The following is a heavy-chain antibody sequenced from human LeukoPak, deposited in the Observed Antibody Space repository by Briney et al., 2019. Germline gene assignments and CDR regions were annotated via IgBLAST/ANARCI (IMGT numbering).Heavy chain of an antibody. CDR1: GFTFSSYG. CDR2: IRYDGSNK. CDR3: AKDGYYDFWSGGDGTAFDI. J-gene: IGHJ3*02. D-gene: IGHD3-3*01. Sequence: GGSLRLSCAASGFTFSSYGMHWVRQAPGKGLEWVAFIRYDGSNKYYADSVKGRFTISRDNSKNTLYLQMNSLRAEDTAVYYCAKDGYYDFWSGGDGTAFDIWGQGTMVTVSS. V-gene: IGHV3-30*02.